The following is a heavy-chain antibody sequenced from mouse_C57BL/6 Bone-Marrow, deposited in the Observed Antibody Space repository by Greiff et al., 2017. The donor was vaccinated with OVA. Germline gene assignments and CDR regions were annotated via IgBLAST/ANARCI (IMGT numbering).Heavy chain of an antibody. D-gene: IGHD2-4*01. CDR2: IYPGSGNT. V-gene: IGHV1-76*01. CDR1: GYTFTDYY. CDR3: ARGGRLRRGFAY. Sequence: QVHVKQSGAELVRPGASVKLSCKASGYTFTDYYINWVKQRPGQGLEWIARIYPGSGNTYYNEKFKGKATLTAEKSSSTAYMQLSSLTSEASAVYFCARGGRLRRGFAYWGQGTLVTVSA. J-gene: IGHJ3*01.